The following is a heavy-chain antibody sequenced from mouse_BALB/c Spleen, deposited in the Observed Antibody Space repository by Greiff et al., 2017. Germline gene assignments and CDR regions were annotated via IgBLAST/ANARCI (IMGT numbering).Heavy chain of an antibody. J-gene: IGHJ2*01. D-gene: IGHD2-3*01. V-gene: IGHV5-6*02. Sequence: EVMLVESGGDLVKPGGSLKLSCAASGFTFSSYGMSWVRQTPDKRLEWVATISSGGSYTYYPDSVKGRFTISRDNAKNTLYLQMSSLKSEDTAMYYCARHGGNDGYYFDYWGQGTTLTVSS. CDR2: ISSGGSYT. CDR3: ARHGGNDGYYFDY. CDR1: GFTFSSYG.